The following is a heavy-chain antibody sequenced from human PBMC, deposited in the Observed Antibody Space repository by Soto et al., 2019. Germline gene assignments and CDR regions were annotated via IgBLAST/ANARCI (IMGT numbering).Heavy chain of an antibody. CDR2: INHSGST. CDR3: ARGGQQTPKIDY. V-gene: IGHV4-34*01. CDR1: AGSFSGYY. J-gene: IGHJ4*02. Sequence: SETLSLTCAVCAGSFSGYYWSWIRQPPGKGLEWIGEINHSGSTNYNPSLKSRVTISVDTSKNQFSLKLSSVTAADTAVYDCARGGQQTPKIDYWGQGTRGSVSS. D-gene: IGHD6-13*01.